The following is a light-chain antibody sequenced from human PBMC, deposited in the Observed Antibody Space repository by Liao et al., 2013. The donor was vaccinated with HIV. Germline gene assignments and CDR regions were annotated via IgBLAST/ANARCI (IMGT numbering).Light chain of an antibody. CDR2: QDF. CDR1: KLGDKY. V-gene: IGLV3-1*01. J-gene: IGLJ2*01. CDR3: QAWDSSTVV. Sequence: SYELTQPPSVSVSPGQTASITCSGHKLGDKYACWYQQKPGQSPVLVIYQDFKRPSAIPERFSGSNSGNTATLTISGTQAMDEADYYCQAWDSSTVVFGGGTKLTVL.